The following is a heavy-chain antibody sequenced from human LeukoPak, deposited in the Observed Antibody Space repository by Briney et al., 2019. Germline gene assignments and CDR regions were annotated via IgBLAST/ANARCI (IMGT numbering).Heavy chain of an antibody. CDR1: GYTFTSYA. D-gene: IGHD3-22*01. V-gene: IGHV7-4-1*02. J-gene: IGHJ4*02. CDR3: AGWDYDSSGYALYYFDY. Sequence: ASVKVSCKASGYTFTSYAMNWVRQAPGQGLEWMGWINTYTGNPTYAQGFTGRVVFSLDTSVSTAYLQISSLKAEDTAVYYCAGWDYDSSGYALYYFDYWGQGTLVTVSS. CDR2: INTYTGNP.